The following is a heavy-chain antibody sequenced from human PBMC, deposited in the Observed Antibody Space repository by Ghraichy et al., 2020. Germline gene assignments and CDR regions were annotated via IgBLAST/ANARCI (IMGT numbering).Heavy chain of an antibody. CDR1: GDSFSIYG. J-gene: IGHJ4*02. CDR3: VWAMVTTEFDH. V-gene: IGHV1-69*13. Sequence: SVKVSCKATGDSFSIYGISWVRQAPGKGLEWVGGIIPILGTANYAQKFQGRVTITADDSTSTAYMELSSLRSEDTAVYYFVWAMVTTEFDHWGQGTLVTVSS. CDR2: IIPILGTA. D-gene: IGHD4-17*01.